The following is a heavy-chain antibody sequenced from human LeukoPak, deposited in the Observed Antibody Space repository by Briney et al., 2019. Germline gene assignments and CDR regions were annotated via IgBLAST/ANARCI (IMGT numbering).Heavy chain of an antibody. CDR2: IYYSGST. J-gene: IGHJ4*02. Sequence: SEALSLTCGVYGGAFSGYYWGLIRQPPGKGPEWIGYIYYSGSTNYNPSLKSRVTISVDTSKNQFSLKLSSVTAADTAVYYCARMNTIFGVVIQAAYYFDYWGQGTLVTVSS. CDR3: ARMNTIFGVVIQAAYYFDY. CDR1: GGAFSGYY. D-gene: IGHD3-3*01. V-gene: IGHV4-59*01.